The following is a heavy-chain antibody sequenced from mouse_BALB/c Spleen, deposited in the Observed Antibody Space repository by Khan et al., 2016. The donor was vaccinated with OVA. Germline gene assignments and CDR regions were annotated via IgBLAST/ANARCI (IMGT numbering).Heavy chain of an antibody. CDR2: TNPTNGRT. CDR1: GYTFTSYW. CDR3: ARIKKIVATDFDY. J-gene: IGHJ2*01. D-gene: IGHD1-1*01. Sequence: QVQLQQPGAELVKAGASVKMSCKASGYTFTSYWMHWVKQRLGQGLEWFAETNPTNGRTYYNEKFKSKATLTVDKSSSTAYMLLSGLTFEDSAVYDCARIKKIVATDFDYWGQGTTLTVSS. V-gene: IGHV1S81*02.